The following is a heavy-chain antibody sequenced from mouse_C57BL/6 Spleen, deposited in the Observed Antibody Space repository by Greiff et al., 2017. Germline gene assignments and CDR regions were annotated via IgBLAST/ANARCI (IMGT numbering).Heavy chain of an antibody. J-gene: IGHJ2*01. CDR3: ARSDYELCFDY. CDR1: GFTFSDYG. Sequence: EVKVVESGGGLVKPGGSLKLSCAASGFTFSDYGMHWVRQAPEKGLEWVAYISSGSSTIYYADTVKGRFTISRDNAKNTLFLQMTRLRSEDTAMYYCARSDYELCFDYWGQGTTLTVSS. V-gene: IGHV5-17*01. D-gene: IGHD2-4*01. CDR2: ISSGSSTI.